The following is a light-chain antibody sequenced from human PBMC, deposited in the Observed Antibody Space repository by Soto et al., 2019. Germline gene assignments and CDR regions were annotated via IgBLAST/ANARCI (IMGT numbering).Light chain of an antibody. Sequence: DIQMTQSPSSLSASVGDRFTITCRASQSISSYLNWYQQKPGKAPKLLTYAASSLQSGVPSRFSGSGSGTDFTLTISSLLPEDFATYYCQKSYSTPYTFGQGTKPEIK. J-gene: IGKJ2*01. CDR3: QKSYSTPYT. CDR1: QSISSY. CDR2: AAS. V-gene: IGKV1-39*01.